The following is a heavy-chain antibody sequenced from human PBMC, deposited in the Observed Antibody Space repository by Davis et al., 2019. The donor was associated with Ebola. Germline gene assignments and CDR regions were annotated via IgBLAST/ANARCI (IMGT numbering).Heavy chain of an antibody. D-gene: IGHD3-10*01. CDR2: IRSKANSYAT. J-gene: IGHJ6*02. CDR1: GFTFSGSA. CDR3: AKGTGNYYYYGMDV. V-gene: IGHV3-73*01. Sequence: GGSLRLSCAASGFTFSGSAMHWVRQASGKGLEWVGRIRSKANSYATAYAASVKGRFTISRDDSKNTAYLQMNSLRAEDTAVYYCAKGTGNYYYYGMDVWGQGTTVTVSS.